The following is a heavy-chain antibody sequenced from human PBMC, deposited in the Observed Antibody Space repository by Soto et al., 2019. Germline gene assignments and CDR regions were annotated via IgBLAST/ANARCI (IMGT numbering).Heavy chain of an antibody. J-gene: IGHJ4*02. Sequence: QVQLVQSGAEVKKPGASVKVSCKASGYTFTSYGISWVRQAPGQGLEWMGWISAYNGNTNYAQKLQCRVTMTTDTSTSTAYMELRSLRSDDTAVYYWARESYDYIWGSSPFDYWGQGTLVTVSS. V-gene: IGHV1-18*01. CDR3: ARESYDYIWGSSPFDY. D-gene: IGHD3-16*01. CDR1: GYTFTSYG. CDR2: ISAYNGNT.